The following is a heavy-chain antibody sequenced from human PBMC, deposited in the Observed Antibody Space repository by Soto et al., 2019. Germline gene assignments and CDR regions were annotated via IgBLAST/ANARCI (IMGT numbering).Heavy chain of an antibody. J-gene: IGHJ6*03. CDR2: INHSGST. V-gene: IGHV4-34*01. D-gene: IGHD3-10*01. CDR1: GGSFSGYY. Sequence: QVQLQQWGAGLLKPSETLSLTCAVYGGSFSGYYWSWIRQPPGKGLEWIGEINHSGSTNYNPSLKSQVTISVNTYKNQFSLKLSSVTAADTAVYYCARGRRYYYGSGSYNYYYMDVWGKGTTVTVSS. CDR3: ARGRRYYYGSGSYNYYYMDV.